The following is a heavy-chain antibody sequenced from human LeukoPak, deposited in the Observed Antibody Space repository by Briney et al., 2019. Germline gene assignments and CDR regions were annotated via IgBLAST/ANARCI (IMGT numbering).Heavy chain of an antibody. V-gene: IGHV3-30*04. J-gene: IGHJ4*02. CDR3: AKRDY. CDR1: GFTFISYA. Sequence: GTSLRLSCAASGFTFISYAIHWVRQAPGKGLEWVAVISFHGTDSFYADSVKGRFTISRDNSKNTLYLQMSSLRAEDTAVYYCAKRDYWGKGTMVTVSS. CDR2: ISFHGTDS.